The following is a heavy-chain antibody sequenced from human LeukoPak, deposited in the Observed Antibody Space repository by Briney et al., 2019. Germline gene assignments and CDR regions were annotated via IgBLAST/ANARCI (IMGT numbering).Heavy chain of an antibody. CDR2: IIPIFGTA. D-gene: IGHD2-15*01. CDR3: ARGSCSGNRCWGAYNWFDP. Sequence: ASVKVSCKASGGTFSSYAISWVRQAPGQGLEWMGGIIPIFGTANYAQKFQGRVTMTRDTSIGTAYMELSRLKSDDTAVYYCARGSCSGNRCWGAYNWFDPWGQGTLVTVSS. CDR1: GGTFSSYA. V-gene: IGHV1-69*05. J-gene: IGHJ5*02.